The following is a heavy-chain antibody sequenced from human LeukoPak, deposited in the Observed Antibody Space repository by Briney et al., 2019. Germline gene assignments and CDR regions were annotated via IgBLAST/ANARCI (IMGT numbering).Heavy chain of an antibody. V-gene: IGHV3-30*01. CDR3: ARDRGKGPAAFFYYYYMDV. Sequence: PGRPLRLSCAASGFTFSSYAMHWVRQAPGKGLEWVAVISYDGSNKYYADSVKGRFTISRDNSKNTLYLQMNSLRAEDTAVYYCARDRGKGPAAFFYYYYMDVWGKGTTVTVSS. J-gene: IGHJ6*03. CDR2: ISYDGSNK. CDR1: GFTFSSYA. D-gene: IGHD2-2*01.